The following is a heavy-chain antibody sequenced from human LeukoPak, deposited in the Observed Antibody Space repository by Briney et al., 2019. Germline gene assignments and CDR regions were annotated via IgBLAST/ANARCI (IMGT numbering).Heavy chain of an antibody. CDR1: GGSINFSSDY. J-gene: IGHJ4*02. CDR2: IYYSGST. V-gene: IGHV4-39*07. D-gene: IGHD5-24*01. Sequence: SETLSLTCTVFGGSINFSSDYWGWIRQPPGKGLEWIASIYYSGSTYYNPSLQSRVTISVDTSKNQFSLKLSSVAAADTAVYYCARTLRDGYNLGKFSPFDYWGQGTLVTVSS. CDR3: ARTLRDGYNLGKFSPFDY.